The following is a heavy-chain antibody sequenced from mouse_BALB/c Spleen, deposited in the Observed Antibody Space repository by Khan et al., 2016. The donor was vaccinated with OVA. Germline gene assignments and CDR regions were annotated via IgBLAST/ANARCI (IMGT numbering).Heavy chain of an antibody. CDR2: IYPGSDNA. CDR1: GYTFTYYV. CDR3: ARGDGYYGYFDY. J-gene: IGHJ2*01. D-gene: IGHD2-3*01. V-gene: IGHV1-77*01. Sequence: QVQLKQSGPELVKPGASVKMSCKASGYTFTYYVITWVKQRTGQGLEWIGEIYPGSDNAYYNERFKGKATLTADKSYNTTHMQLSSLTSEDSAVYFCARGDGYYGYFDYWGQGTTLTVSS.